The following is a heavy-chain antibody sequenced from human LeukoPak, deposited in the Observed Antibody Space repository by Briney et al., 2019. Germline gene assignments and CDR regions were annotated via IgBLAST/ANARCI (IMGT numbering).Heavy chain of an antibody. V-gene: IGHV3-48*02. J-gene: IGHJ6*02. Sequence: GGSLRLSCAASGFTFSSYSMNWVRQAPGKGLEGVSYISSSSSTIYYADSVKGRFTISRDNAKNSLYLQMNSLRDEDTAVYYCARLRYFDNYYYGMDVWGQGTTVTVSS. CDR1: GFTFSSYS. CDR2: ISSSSSTI. CDR3: ARLRYFDNYYYGMDV. D-gene: IGHD3-9*01.